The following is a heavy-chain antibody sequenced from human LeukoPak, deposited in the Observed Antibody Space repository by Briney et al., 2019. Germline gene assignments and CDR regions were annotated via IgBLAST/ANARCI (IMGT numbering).Heavy chain of an antibody. V-gene: IGHV3-23*01. Sequence: PGGSLRLSCAASGFTFNNYAINWVRRAPGKGLEWVSGISGSGDSTYYADSVKGRFTISRDNSKNTLYLQMKSLRAEDTAVYYCAKGDSYYVSGSYFFDYWGQGTLVTVSS. J-gene: IGHJ4*02. D-gene: IGHD3-10*01. CDR3: AKGDSYYVSGSYFFDY. CDR1: GFTFNNYA. CDR2: ISGSGDST.